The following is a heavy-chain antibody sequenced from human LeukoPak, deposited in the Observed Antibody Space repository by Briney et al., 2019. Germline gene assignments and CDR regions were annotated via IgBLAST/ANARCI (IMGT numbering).Heavy chain of an antibody. J-gene: IGHJ6*02. V-gene: IGHV1-2*02. CDR1: GYTFTDYY. Sequence: ASVKVSCEASGYTFTDYYTHWVRQAPGQGLEWMGWINPNSGGTNYAQKFQGRVPMTTDTPISTAYTEVSRLRSDDTAVYYCARVRIGQQLDKYYYYAMDVWGQGTTVTVSS. D-gene: IGHD6-13*01. CDR3: ARVRIGQQLDKYYYYAMDV. CDR2: INPNSGGT.